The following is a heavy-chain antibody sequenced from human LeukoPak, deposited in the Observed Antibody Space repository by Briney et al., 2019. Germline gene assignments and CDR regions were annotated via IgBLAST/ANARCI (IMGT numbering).Heavy chain of an antibody. J-gene: IGHJ4*02. CDR2: IXXXGXST. Sequence: PGGSLRLSCAASGFTFSSYAMSWVRQAPGKGLXXXXXIXXXGXSTYYTDSVEGRFILSRDNSKKTLFLQMNRLRAEDTAVYYCAKGDSAMVRRYYFDYWGQGALVTVSS. V-gene: IGHV3-23*01. D-gene: IGHD5-18*01. CDR1: GFTFSSYA. CDR3: AKGDSAMVRRYYFDY.